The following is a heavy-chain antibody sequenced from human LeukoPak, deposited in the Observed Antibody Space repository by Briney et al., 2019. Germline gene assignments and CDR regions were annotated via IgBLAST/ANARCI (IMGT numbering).Heavy chain of an antibody. CDR3: ARVDYYYNLDV. J-gene: IGHJ6*02. CDR1: GYTFTSYD. Sequence: GASVEVSCKASGYTFTSYDINWVRQATGQGLEWMGRMDPNSGNTGNAQNFQGRVTMTRDTSISTVYMELSSLRSEDTAVYYCARVDYYYNLDVWGQGTTVTVSS. CDR2: MDPNSGNT. V-gene: IGHV1-8*01.